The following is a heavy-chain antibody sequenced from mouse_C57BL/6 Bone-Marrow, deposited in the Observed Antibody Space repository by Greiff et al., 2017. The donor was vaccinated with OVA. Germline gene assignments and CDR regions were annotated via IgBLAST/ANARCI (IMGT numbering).Heavy chain of an antibody. D-gene: IGHD2-5*01. Sequence: VQGVESGPGLVAPSQSLSITCTVSGFSLTSYAISWVRQPPGKGLEWLGVIWTGGGTNYNSALKSRLSISKDNSKSQVFLKMNSLQTDDTARYYCARNWGYYSNYNYAMDYWGQGTSVTVSS. CDR1: GFSLTSYA. V-gene: IGHV2-9-1*01. J-gene: IGHJ4*01. CDR3: ARNWGYYSNYNYAMDY. CDR2: IWTGGGT.